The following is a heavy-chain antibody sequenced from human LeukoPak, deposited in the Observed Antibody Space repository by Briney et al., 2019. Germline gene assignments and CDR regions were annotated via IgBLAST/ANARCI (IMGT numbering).Heavy chain of an antibody. CDR1: GYTFTGYY. D-gene: IGHD3-9*01. Sequence: ASVKVSCKASGYTFTGYYMHWVRQAPGQGLEWMGWINPNSGGTNYAQKLQGGVTMTRDTSISTAYMKLSRLRSDDTAVFYCARSPHILTGENFDYWGQGTLVTVPS. V-gene: IGHV1-2*02. CDR3: ARSPHILTGENFDY. CDR2: INPNSGGT. J-gene: IGHJ4*02.